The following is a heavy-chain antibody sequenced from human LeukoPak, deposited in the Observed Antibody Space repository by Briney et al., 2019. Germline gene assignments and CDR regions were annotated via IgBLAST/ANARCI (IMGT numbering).Heavy chain of an antibody. CDR3: ARLTENNWFDP. Sequence: SETLSLTCTVSTDSISDHYWGWIRQPPGKGLEWIAYISDTVSISYKPSLKSRVTISLKTSQNQFSLKVTSVNTSDTAAYYCARLTENNWFDPWGQGILVTVSS. J-gene: IGHJ5*02. V-gene: IGHV4-59*11. D-gene: IGHD4/OR15-4a*01. CDR2: ISDTVSI. CDR1: TDSISDHY.